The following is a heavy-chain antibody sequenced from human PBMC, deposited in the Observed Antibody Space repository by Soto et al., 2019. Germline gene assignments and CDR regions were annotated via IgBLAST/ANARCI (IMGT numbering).Heavy chain of an antibody. CDR2: ISYDGTNK. CDR1: GFSFSISP. J-gene: IGHJ4*02. CDR3: ARKGVAFDY. Sequence: GGSLRLSCAASGFSFSISPMHWVRQAPGKGPEWVALISYDGTNKFYADSVKGRFTISRDNSKSTLYLQMNSLRDEDTAVYYCARKGVAFDYWGQGALVTVSS. D-gene: IGHD3-3*01. V-gene: IGHV3-30-3*01.